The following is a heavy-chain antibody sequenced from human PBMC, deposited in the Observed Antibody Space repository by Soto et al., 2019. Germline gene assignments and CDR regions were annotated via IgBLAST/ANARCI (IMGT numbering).Heavy chain of an antibody. V-gene: IGHV1-69*01. CDR1: GGTFFNFA. CDR2: RIPMFSSP. Sequence: QVQLVQSGAEVQNPGSSVKVSCKASGGTFFNFAVNWVRQAPGQGLEWMGGRIPMFSSPNYAQKFQGRVTISADESTSTSYMELSSLTSDDTAVYYCARLSPKYCSSTTCYMDVWGQGTTVTVSS. D-gene: IGHD2-2*01. J-gene: IGHJ6*02. CDR3: ARLSPKYCSSTTCYMDV.